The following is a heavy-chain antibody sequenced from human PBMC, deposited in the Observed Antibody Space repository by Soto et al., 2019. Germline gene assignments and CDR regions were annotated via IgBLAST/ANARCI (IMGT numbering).Heavy chain of an antibody. Sequence: SETLSLTCAVSGGSISSGGYSWSWIRQPPGKGLEWIGYIYHSGSTYYNPSLKSRVTISVDRSKNQFSLKLSSVTAADTAVYYCARAGAPAASDYYYYYGMDGWGQGTTVTVSS. CDR3: ARAGAPAASDYYYYYGMDG. CDR1: GGSISSGGYS. D-gene: IGHD2-2*01. CDR2: IYHSGST. J-gene: IGHJ6*02. V-gene: IGHV4-30-2*01.